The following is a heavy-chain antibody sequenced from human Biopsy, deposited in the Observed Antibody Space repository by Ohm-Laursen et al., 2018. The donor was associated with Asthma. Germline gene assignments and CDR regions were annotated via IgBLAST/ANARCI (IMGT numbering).Heavy chain of an antibody. CDR1: GFTFSSYG. V-gene: IGHV3-33*01. Sequence: SLRLSCAASGFTFSSYGMHWVRQAPGKGLEWVAVIWYDGSNKYYADSVKGRFTISRDNSKNTLYLQMNSLRAEDTALYHCARDRAVTGLNDAFDTWGQGTMVTVSS. J-gene: IGHJ3*02. CDR2: IWYDGSNK. D-gene: IGHD4-17*01. CDR3: ARDRAVTGLNDAFDT.